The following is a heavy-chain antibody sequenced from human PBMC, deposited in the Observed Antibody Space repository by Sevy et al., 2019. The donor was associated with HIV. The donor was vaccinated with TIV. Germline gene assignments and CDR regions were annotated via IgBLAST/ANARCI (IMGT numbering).Heavy chain of an antibody. CDR3: ARLTYSSGWYRIGGAFDI. D-gene: IGHD6-19*01. V-gene: IGHV3-21*01. CDR1: GFTFSSYS. J-gene: IGHJ3*02. Sequence: GGSLRLSCAASGFTFSSYSMNWVRQAPGKGLEWVSSISSSSSYIYYADSVKGRFTISRDNAKNSLYLQMNSLRAEDTAVYYCARLTYSSGWYRIGGAFDIWGQGTMVTVSS. CDR2: ISSSSSYI.